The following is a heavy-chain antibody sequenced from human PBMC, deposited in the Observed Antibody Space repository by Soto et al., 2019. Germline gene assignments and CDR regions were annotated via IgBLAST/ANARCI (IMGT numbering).Heavy chain of an antibody. J-gene: IGHJ4*02. D-gene: IGHD2-8*01. Sequence: GSLRLSCAASGFTFRHYWMHWVRQSPGKGLMWVSRIDPDGVNTSYTASVTGRFSISRDNAKSTLHLQINSLRVEDTAVYYCIKSTNVSFDNGGQGTRVPVPS. CDR2: IDPDGVNT. CDR3: IKSTNVSFDN. CDR1: GFTFRHYW. V-gene: IGHV3-74*03.